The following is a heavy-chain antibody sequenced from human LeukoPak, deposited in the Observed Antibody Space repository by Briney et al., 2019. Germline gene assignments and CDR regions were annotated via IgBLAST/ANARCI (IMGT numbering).Heavy chain of an antibody. Sequence: SETLSLTCTVSGGSISSHYWSWIRQPPGKGLEWIGYIYYSGSTNYNPSLKSRVTISVDTSKNQFSLKLSSVTAADTAVYYCARGKTGGGYTLGCASCYYMDVWGKGTTVTVSS. D-gene: IGHD5-24*01. CDR3: ARGKTGGGYTLGCASCYYMDV. CDR2: IYYSGST. V-gene: IGHV4-59*11. J-gene: IGHJ6*03. CDR1: GGSISSHY.